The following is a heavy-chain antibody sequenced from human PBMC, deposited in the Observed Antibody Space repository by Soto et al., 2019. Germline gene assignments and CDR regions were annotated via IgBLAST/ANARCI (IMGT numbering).Heavy chain of an antibody. D-gene: IGHD4-17*01. CDR3: ASSYGDYVSY. CDR2: IYYSGST. J-gene: IGHJ4*02. Sequence: SETLSLTCTVSGGSISSSSYYWSWIRQPPGKGLEWIGSIYYSGSTYYNPSLKSRVTISVDTSKNQFSLKLSSVTAADTAVYYCASSYGDYVSYWGQGTLVTVSS. V-gene: IGHV4-39*01. CDR1: GGSISSSSYY.